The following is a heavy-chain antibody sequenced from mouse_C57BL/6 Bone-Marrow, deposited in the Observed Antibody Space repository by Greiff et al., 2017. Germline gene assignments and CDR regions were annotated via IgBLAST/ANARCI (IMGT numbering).Heavy chain of an antibody. Sequence: QVQLQQPGAELVMPGASVKLSCKASGYTFTSYWMHWVKQRPGQGLAWIGEIDPSDSYTNYNQKFKGKSTLTVDKSSSTAYMQLSSLTSEDSAVYYCARYYGVPRGYFDVWGTGTTVTVSP. D-gene: IGHD1-1*01. CDR1: GYTFTSYW. J-gene: IGHJ1*03. CDR3: ARYYGVPRGYFDV. CDR2: IDPSDSYT. V-gene: IGHV1-69*01.